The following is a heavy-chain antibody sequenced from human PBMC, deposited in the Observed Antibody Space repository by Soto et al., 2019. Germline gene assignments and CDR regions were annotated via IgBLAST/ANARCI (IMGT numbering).Heavy chain of an antibody. CDR1: GGTFSSYA. D-gene: IGHD6-13*01. CDR3: ARTPMYSSSWYLVDYYYYYGMDV. J-gene: IGHJ6*01. CDR2: IIPIFGTA. Sequence: SVKVSCKASGGTFSSYAISWVRQAPGQGLEWMGGIIPIFGTANYAQKFQGRVTITADESTSTAYMELSSLRSEDTAVYYCARTPMYSSSWYLVDYYYYYGMDVWGQGPTVTVSS. V-gene: IGHV1-69*13.